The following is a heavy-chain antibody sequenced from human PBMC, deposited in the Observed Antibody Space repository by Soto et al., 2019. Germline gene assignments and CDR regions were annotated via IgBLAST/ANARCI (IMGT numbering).Heavy chain of an antibody. D-gene: IGHD3-16*01. CDR2: IYYSGST. Sequence: SETLSLTCTVSGGSISSYYWSWILQPPWKGLEWIGYIYYSGSTNYNPSLKSRVTISVDRSKNQFSLNLSSVTAADTAVYYCERHLGLILAAPNFDYWGQGTLVTVSS. CDR1: GGSISSYY. J-gene: IGHJ4*02. V-gene: IGHV4-59*08. CDR3: ERHLGLILAAPNFDY.